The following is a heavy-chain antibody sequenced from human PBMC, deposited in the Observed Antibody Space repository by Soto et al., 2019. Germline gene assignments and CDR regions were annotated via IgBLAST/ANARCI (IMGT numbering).Heavy chain of an antibody. CDR2: IIPIFGTA. CDR3: AREYDFWSGSHDAFDI. Sequence: SVKVSCKASGGTFSSYAISWVRQAPGQGLEWMGGIIPIFGTANYAQKFQGRVTITADESTSTAYMELSSLRSEDTAVYYCAREYDFWSGSHDAFDIWGQGTMVTVSS. D-gene: IGHD3-3*01. V-gene: IGHV1-69*13. CDR1: GGTFSSYA. J-gene: IGHJ3*02.